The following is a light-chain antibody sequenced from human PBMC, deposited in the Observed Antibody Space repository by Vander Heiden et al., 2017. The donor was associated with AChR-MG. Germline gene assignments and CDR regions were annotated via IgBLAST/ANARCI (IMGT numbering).Light chain of an antibody. Sequence: DIQMTQSPSSLSASVGERVTITCQASQDISNYLNWYQKKPGKAPKLLIYETSTLETGVPSRFSGSGSGTDFSFTISRLQPEDIATYFCQQYKKLPLLTFGAGTKVEI. CDR3: QQYKKLPLLT. CDR1: QDISNY. V-gene: IGKV1-33*01. CDR2: ETS. J-gene: IGKJ4*01.